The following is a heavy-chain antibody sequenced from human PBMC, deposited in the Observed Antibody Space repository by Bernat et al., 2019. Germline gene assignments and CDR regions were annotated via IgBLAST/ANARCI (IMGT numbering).Heavy chain of an antibody. V-gene: IGHV3-73*02. CDR1: GFTFSGSA. CDR2: IRSKANSYAT. CDR3: TIKYLYDY. D-gene: IGHD2-2*01. Sequence: EVQLVESGGGLVQPGGSLKLSCAASGFTFSGSAMHWVRQASGKGLEWVGRIRSKANSYATAYAASVKGRFTISRDDSKTTAYLQMNSLKTEDTAVYYCTIKYLYDYWGQGTLVTVSS. J-gene: IGHJ4*02.